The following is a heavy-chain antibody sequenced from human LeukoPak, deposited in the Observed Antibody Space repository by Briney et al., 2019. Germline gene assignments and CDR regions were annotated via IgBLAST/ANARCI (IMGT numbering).Heavy chain of an antibody. Sequence: SVKLSCKASGYTFTSYYMHWVRQAPGQGLEWMGIINPSGGSTSYAQKFQGRVTMTRHMYTSTVYMELSSLRSEDTAVYYCARAVRLGGNSGLDYWGQGTLVTVSS. D-gene: IGHD4-23*01. CDR2: INPSGGST. CDR3: ARAVRLGGNSGLDY. J-gene: IGHJ4*02. V-gene: IGHV1-46*01. CDR1: GYTFTSYY.